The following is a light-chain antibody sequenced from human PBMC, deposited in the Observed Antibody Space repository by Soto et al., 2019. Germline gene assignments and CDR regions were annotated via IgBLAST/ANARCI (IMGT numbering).Light chain of an antibody. CDR3: AAWDDSLNAWV. Sequence: QSVLTQPPSASGTPGQRVTVSCSGSYSNIGSNTVNWYQQLPGTAPKLLIYSNDQRPSGVPDRFSGSKSGTSASLASSGLQSEDEAAYYCAAWDDSLNAWVLGGGTKVTVL. V-gene: IGLV1-44*01. CDR2: SND. CDR1: YSNIGSNT. J-gene: IGLJ3*02.